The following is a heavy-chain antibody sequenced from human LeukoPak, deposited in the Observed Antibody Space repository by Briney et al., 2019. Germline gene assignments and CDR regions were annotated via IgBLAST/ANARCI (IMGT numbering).Heavy chain of an antibody. Sequence: GGSLRLSCAASGFTFSSYSMNWVRQAPGKGLEWVSSISSSSSYIYYADSVKGRFTISRDNSKNTLYLQMHSLRVEDTAVYYCARDPENPAVTTYFYYYMDVWGKGTSVTVSS. CDR3: ARDPENPAVTTYFYYYMDV. CDR2: ISSSSSYI. CDR1: GFTFSSYS. J-gene: IGHJ6*03. D-gene: IGHD4-17*01. V-gene: IGHV3-21*01.